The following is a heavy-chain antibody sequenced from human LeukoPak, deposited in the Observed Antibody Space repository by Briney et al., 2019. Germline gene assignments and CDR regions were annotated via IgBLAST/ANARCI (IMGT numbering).Heavy chain of an antibody. V-gene: IGHV3-30-3*01. D-gene: IGHD3-3*01. CDR1: GFTFSSYA. Sequence: HPGGSLRLSCAASGFTFSSYAMHWVRQAPGKGLEWVAVISYDGSNKYYADSVKGRFTISRDNSKNTLYLQMNSLRAEDTAVYYCARESGEWLPFDYWGQGTLVTVPS. CDR3: ARESGEWLPFDY. CDR2: ISYDGSNK. J-gene: IGHJ4*02.